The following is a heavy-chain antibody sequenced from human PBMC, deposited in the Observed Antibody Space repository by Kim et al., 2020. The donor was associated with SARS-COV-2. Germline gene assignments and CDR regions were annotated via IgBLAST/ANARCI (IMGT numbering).Heavy chain of an antibody. J-gene: IGHJ4*02. CDR2: INHSGST. D-gene: IGHD3-22*01. CDR3: ARAFDSSGYKRFDY. V-gene: IGHV4-34*01. CDR1: GGSFSGYY. Sequence: SETLSLTCAVYGGSFSGYYWSWIRQPPGKGLEWIGEINHSGSTNYNPSLKSRVTISVDTSKNQFSLKLSSVTAADTAVYYCARAFDSSGYKRFDYWGQGTLVTVSS.